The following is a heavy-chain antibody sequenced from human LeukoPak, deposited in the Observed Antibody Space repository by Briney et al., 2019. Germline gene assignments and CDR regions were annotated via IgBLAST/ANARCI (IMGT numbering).Heavy chain of an antibody. CDR3: ARDRGYYYDSSGIDY. J-gene: IGHJ4*02. Sequence: ASVKVSCEASGGTFSSYAISWVRQAPGQGLEWMGGIIPIFGTANYAQKFQGRVTITADESTSTAYMELSSLRSEDTAVYYCARDRGYYYDSSGIDYWGQGTLVTVSS. D-gene: IGHD3-22*01. V-gene: IGHV1-69*13. CDR2: IIPIFGTA. CDR1: GGTFSSYA.